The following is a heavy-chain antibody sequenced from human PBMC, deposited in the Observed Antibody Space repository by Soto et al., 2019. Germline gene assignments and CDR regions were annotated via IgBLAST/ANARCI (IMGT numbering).Heavy chain of an antibody. CDR3: ARTVDYYDSSGYDY. CDR2: IFSNDEK. D-gene: IGHD3-22*01. Sequence: SGPTLVNPTETLTLTCTVSGFSLSNARMGVSWIRQPPGKALEWLAHIFSNDEKSYSTSLKSRLTISKDTSKSQVVLTMTNMDPVDTATYYCARTVDYYDSSGYDYWGQGTLVTVSS. V-gene: IGHV2-26*01. CDR1: GFSLSNARMG. J-gene: IGHJ4*02.